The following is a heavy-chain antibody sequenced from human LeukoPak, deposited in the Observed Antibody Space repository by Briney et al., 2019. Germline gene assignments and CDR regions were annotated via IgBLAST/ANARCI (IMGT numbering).Heavy chain of an antibody. CDR1: GGSISSSSYY. CDR2: IYYSGST. D-gene: IGHD6-13*01. Sequence: PSETLSLTCTVSGGSISSSSYYWCWIRQPPGKGLEWIGRIYYSGSTYYNPSLKSRVTISVDTSKNQFSLKLSSVTAADTAVYYCASKGATYSSSWYYFDYWGQGTLVTVSS. J-gene: IGHJ4*02. CDR3: ASKGATYSSSWYYFDY. V-gene: IGHV4-39*01.